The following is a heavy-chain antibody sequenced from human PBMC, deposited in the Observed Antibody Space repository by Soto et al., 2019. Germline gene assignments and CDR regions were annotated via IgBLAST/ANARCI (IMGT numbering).Heavy chain of an antibody. D-gene: IGHD3-10*01. CDR2: IDGSGGIT. Sequence: GGSLRLSCAASGFTFGTTDMSWVRQAPGEGLEWVSTIDGSGGITYYADSVKGRFTISRDNSRNTVYLQMNSLRGDDTALYYCVKNSGWFNTWGQGTLVTVSS. J-gene: IGHJ5*02. V-gene: IGHV3-23*01. CDR1: GFTFGTTD. CDR3: VKNSGWFNT.